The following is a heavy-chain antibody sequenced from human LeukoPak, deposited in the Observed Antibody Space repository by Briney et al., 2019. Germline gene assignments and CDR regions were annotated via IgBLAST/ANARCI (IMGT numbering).Heavy chain of an antibody. CDR2: ISIYNGKI. V-gene: IGHV1-18*01. CDR3: ARWDYYDSRTFDI. D-gene: IGHD3-22*01. Sequence: ASVKVSCKASGYTFTSYGISWVRQALGQGLEWMGWISIYNGKINYAQKFQGRVTMTTDTSTSTAYMELRSLRSDDTAVYYCARWDYYDSRTFDIWGQGTMVTVS. CDR1: GYTFTSYG. J-gene: IGHJ3*02.